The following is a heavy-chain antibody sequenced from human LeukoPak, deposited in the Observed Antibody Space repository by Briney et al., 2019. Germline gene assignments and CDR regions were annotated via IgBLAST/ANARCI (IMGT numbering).Heavy chain of an antibody. D-gene: IGHD1-1*01. J-gene: IGHJ4*02. CDR2: ISSSGSTI. CDR1: GFTFSSYE. V-gene: IGHV3-48*03. Sequence: PGGSLRLSCAASGFTFSSYEVNWVRQAPGKGLEWVSYISSSGSTIYYADSVKGRFTISRDNAKNSLYLQMNSLRAEDTAVYYCARENWNSDYWGQGTLVTVSS. CDR3: ARENWNSDY.